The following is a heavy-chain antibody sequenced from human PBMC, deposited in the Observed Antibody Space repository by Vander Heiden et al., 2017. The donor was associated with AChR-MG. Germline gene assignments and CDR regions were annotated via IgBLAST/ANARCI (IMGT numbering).Heavy chain of an antibody. J-gene: IGHJ4*02. Sequence: QVQLQESGPGLVKPSQTLSLTCTVSGGSISSGSYYWSWIRHPAGKGLEWIGRIYTSGSTNYNPSLKSRVTISVDTSKNQFSLKLSSVTAADTAVYYCVRSFGYSYGYDYWGQGTLVTVSS. CDR2: IYTSGST. CDR3: VRSFGYSYGYDY. V-gene: IGHV4-61*02. CDR1: GGSISSGSYY. D-gene: IGHD5-18*01.